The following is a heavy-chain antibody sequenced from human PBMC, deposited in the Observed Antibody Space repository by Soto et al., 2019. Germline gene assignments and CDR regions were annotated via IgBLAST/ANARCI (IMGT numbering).Heavy chain of an antibody. CDR2: INHSGST. V-gene: IGHV4-34*01. D-gene: IGHD3-3*01. Sequence: QVQLQQWGAGLLKPSETLSLTCAVYGGSFSGYYWSWIRQPPGKGLEWIGEINHSGSTNYNPSLNSRVTISVDTCKNQYSLKLSSVTAADTAVYYCARDGVPTYYDFWSGYRGSNWFDPWGQGTLVTVSS. CDR3: ARDGVPTYYDFWSGYRGSNWFDP. J-gene: IGHJ5*02. CDR1: GGSFSGYY.